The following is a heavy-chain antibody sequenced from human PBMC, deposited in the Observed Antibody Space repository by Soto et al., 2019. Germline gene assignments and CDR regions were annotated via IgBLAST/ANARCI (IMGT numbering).Heavy chain of an antibody. CDR1: GYSFTNSG. J-gene: IGHJ6*02. CDR3: ARDQAKFGTEYYHDYDMDV. D-gene: IGHD1-7*01. Sequence: GASVKVSCKTSGYSFTNSGVTWVRQAPGKGLEWMGWISPYNGNTNYAEKIQGRGTMTTDTSTRTAYMELSSLTSDDTAVYYCARDQAKFGTEYYHDYDMDVWGQGTTVTVSS. CDR2: ISPYNGNT. V-gene: IGHV1-18*01.